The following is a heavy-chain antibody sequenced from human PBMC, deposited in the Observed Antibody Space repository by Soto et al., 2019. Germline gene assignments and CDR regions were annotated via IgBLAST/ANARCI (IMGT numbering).Heavy chain of an antibody. CDR1: GGSISSHY. D-gene: IGHD3-22*01. CDR2: ISYGGST. J-gene: IGHJ4*02. CDR3: ARQNYYDNSGYYYAFDY. V-gene: IGHV4-59*11. Sequence: SATLSLTCTVSGGSISSHYWSWIRQPPGKGLEWIGYISYGGSTNYNPSLKSRVTISVDTSKNHFSLKLSSVTAADTAVYYCARQNYYDNSGYYYAFDYWGQGALVTVSS.